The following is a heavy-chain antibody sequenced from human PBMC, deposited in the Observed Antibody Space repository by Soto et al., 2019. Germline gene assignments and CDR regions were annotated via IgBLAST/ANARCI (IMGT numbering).Heavy chain of an antibody. CDR2: IIPIFGTA. CDR3: ARQRGYPDHKAFDI. J-gene: IGHJ3*02. V-gene: IGHV1-69*13. CDR1: GGTFSSYA. Sequence: SVKVSCKASGGTFSSYAISWVRQAPGQGLEWMGGIIPIFGTANYAQKFQGRVTITADESTSTAYMELSSLRSEDTAVYYCARQRGYPDHKAFDIWGQGTMITVSS. D-gene: IGHD3-22*01.